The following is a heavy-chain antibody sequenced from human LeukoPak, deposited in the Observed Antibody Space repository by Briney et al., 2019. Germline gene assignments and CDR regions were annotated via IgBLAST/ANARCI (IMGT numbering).Heavy chain of an antibody. CDR2: IYSGGST. CDR1: GFTVSSNY. J-gene: IGHJ4*02. V-gene: IGHV3-66*01. D-gene: IGHD3-22*01. Sequence: GGSLRLSCAASGFTVSSNYMSWVRQAPGKGLEWVSVIYSGGSTYDADSVKGRFTISRDNSKNTLYLQMNSLRAEDTAVYYCARKSSGYYAVFDYWGQGTLVTVSS. CDR3: ARKSSGYYAVFDY.